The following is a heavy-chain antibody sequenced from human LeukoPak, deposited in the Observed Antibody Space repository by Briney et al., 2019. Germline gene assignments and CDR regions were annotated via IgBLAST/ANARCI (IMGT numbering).Heavy chain of an antibody. CDR1: GGSISSYY. V-gene: IGHV4-59*01. CDR2: IYYSGST. J-gene: IGHJ6*02. Sequence: SETLSLTCTVSGGSISSYYWSWIRQPPGKGLEWIGYIYYSGSTNYDPSLKGRVTISVDTSKNQFSLKLSSVTAADTAVYYCARVRAIAGYYGMDVWGQGTTVTVSS. CDR3: ARVRAIAGYYGMDV.